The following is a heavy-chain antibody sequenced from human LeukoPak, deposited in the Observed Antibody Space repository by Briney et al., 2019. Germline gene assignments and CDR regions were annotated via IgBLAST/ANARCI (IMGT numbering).Heavy chain of an antibody. Sequence: SVKVSCKASGGTFSSYAISWVRQAPGQGLEWMGGIIPIFGTANYAQKFQGRVTITADESTSTAYMELSSLRFEDTAVYYCARVRYGSGNFSFDYWGQGTLVTVSS. CDR3: ARVRYGSGNFSFDY. CDR1: GGTFSSYA. J-gene: IGHJ4*02. CDR2: IIPIFGTA. V-gene: IGHV1-69*01. D-gene: IGHD3-10*01.